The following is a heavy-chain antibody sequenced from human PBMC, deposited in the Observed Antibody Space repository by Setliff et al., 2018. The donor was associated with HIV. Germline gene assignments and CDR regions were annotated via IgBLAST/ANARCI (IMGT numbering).Heavy chain of an antibody. V-gene: IGHV2-5*02. CDR2: IYWDDDK. Sequence: SGPMLVNPTQTLTLTCTFSGFSLSTGGVGVGWIRQPPGKALEWLALIYWDDDKRYSPSLKSRLTITKDTSKNQVVLTMTNMDPVDTATYYCVHRHPHYYDSSGPKRAFDPWGQGTLVTVSS. CDR1: GFSLSTGGVG. J-gene: IGHJ5*02. D-gene: IGHD3-22*01. CDR3: VHRHPHYYDSSGPKRAFDP.